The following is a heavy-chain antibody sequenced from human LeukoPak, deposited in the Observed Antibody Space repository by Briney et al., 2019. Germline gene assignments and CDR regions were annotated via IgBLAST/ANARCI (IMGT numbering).Heavy chain of an antibody. D-gene: IGHD3-9*01. Sequence: PSETLSLTCAVYGQSFSDYYWSWIRQPPGKGLEWIGEINHSRGTNYNPSLKSRVTVSVDTSKNQFSLKLSSVTAADTAVYYCARGGGNLLPYFDPKYYYYMDVWGKGTTVTVSS. CDR1: GQSFSDYY. CDR3: ARGGGNLLPYFDPKYYYYMDV. CDR2: INHSRGT. V-gene: IGHV4-34*01. J-gene: IGHJ6*03.